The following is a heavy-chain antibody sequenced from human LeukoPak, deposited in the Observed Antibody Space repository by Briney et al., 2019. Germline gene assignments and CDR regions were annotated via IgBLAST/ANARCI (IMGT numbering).Heavy chain of an antibody. CDR1: GFTFSSYG. CDR3: AKDSTGDDSSGSYFDY. V-gene: IGHV3-33*06. CDR2: IWYDGSNK. Sequence: GGSLRLSCAASGFTFSSYGMHWVRQAPDKGLEWVAVIWYDGSNKYYADSVKGRFTISRDNSKNTLYLQMNSLRAEDTAVYYCAKDSTGDDSSGSYFDYWGQGTLVTVSS. D-gene: IGHD3-22*01. J-gene: IGHJ4*02.